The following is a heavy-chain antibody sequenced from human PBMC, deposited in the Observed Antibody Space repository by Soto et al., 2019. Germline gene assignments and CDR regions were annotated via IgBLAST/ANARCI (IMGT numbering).Heavy chain of an antibody. Sequence: GGSLRLSCAASGFTFSSYSMNWVRQAPGKGLEWVSYISSSSSTIYYADSVKGRFTISRDNAKNSLYLQMNSLRDEDTAVYYCARDRRYDFWSGYPWHYYYGMDVWGQGTTVTAP. V-gene: IGHV3-48*02. J-gene: IGHJ6*02. CDR3: ARDRRYDFWSGYPWHYYYGMDV. CDR1: GFTFSSYS. D-gene: IGHD3-3*01. CDR2: ISSSSSTI.